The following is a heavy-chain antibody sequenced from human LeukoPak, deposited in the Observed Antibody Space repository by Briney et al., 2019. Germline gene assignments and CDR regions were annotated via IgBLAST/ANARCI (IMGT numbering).Heavy chain of an antibody. V-gene: IGHV4-59*01. CDR2: IYYSGST. CDR1: GGSISSYY. D-gene: IGHD6-13*01. J-gene: IGHJ4*02. Sequence: SETLSLTCTVSGGSISSYYWSWVRQPPGKGLEWIGYIYYSGSTNYNPSLKSRVTISVDTSKNQFSLRLSSVTAADTAVYYCARDPAAVGPHWGQGTLVTVSS. CDR3: ARDPAAVGPH.